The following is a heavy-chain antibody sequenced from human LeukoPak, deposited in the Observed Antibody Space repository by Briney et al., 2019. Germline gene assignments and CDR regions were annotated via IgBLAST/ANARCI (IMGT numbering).Heavy chain of an antibody. J-gene: IGHJ4*02. D-gene: IGHD1-1*01. CDR2: IYYSGST. CDR1: GGSISSYY. V-gene: IGHV4-59*01. Sequence: SETLSLTCTVSGGSISSYYWSWIRQPPGKGLEWIGYIYYSGSTNYNPSLKSRVTISLDTSNNQFSRNLSSVTAADTAVYYCARNWIPAEFDYWGQGTLVSVS. CDR3: ARNWIPAEFDY.